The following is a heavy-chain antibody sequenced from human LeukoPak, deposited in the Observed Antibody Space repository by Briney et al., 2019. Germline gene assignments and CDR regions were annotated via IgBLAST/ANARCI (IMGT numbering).Heavy chain of an antibody. V-gene: IGHV4-59*01. J-gene: IGHJ4*02. CDR2: IYYTGNT. CDR1: GGSISNYY. D-gene: IGHD5-18*01. Sequence: SETLSLTCTVSGGSISNYYWNWIRQPPGKGLEWIGYIYYTGNTNYNPSLKSRVTISVDTSKNQFSLKLSSVTAADTAVYYCARGTDQEGGYSYASRIDYWGQGTLVTVSS. CDR3: ARGTDQEGGYSYASRIDY.